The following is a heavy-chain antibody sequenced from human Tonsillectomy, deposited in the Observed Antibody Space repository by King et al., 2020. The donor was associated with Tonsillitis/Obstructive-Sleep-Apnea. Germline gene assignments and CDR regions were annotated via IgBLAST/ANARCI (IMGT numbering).Heavy chain of an antibody. V-gene: IGHV1-18*01. CDR1: GYTFTSYG. CDR2: ISAYNGNT. J-gene: IGHJ6*02. D-gene: IGHD5-18*01. CDR3: ARGGGYSYGYPYYYYYGMDV. Sequence: VQLVESGAEVKKPGASVKVSCKASGYTFTSYGISWVRQAPGQGLEWMGWISAYNGNTNYAQKLQGRVTMTTDTSTSTAYMELRSLRSDYPAVYYCARGGGYSYGYPYYYYYGMDVWGQGTTVTVSS.